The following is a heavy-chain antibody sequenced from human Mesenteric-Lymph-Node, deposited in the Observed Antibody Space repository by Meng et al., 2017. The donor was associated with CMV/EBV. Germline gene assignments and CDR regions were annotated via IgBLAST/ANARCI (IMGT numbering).Heavy chain of an antibody. Sequence: GGSLRLSCAASGFTFSSYSMNWVRQAPGKGLEWVSAISGSGGSTYYADSVKGRFTISRDNSKNTLYLQMNSLRAEDTAVYYCAKGGTVPAAIYYYYGMDVWGQGTTVTVSS. D-gene: IGHD2-2*01. V-gene: IGHV3-23*01. CDR1: GFTFSSYS. CDR3: AKGGTVPAAIYYYYGMDV. J-gene: IGHJ6*02. CDR2: ISGSGGST.